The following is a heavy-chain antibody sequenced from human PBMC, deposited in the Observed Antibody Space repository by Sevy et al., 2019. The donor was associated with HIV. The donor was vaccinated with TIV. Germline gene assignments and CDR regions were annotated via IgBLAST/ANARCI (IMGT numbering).Heavy chain of an antibody. D-gene: IGHD3-16*01. V-gene: IGHV1-18*01. CDR3: ATGLRIPFSAEYFQH. CDR2: ISAYNGNT. J-gene: IGHJ1*01. Sequence: ASVKVSCKASGYTCTSYGISWVRLAPGQGLEWMGWISAYNGNTNYAQKLQGRVTMTTDTSTSTAYMELRSLRSDDTAVYYCATGLRIPFSAEYFQHWGQGTLVTVSS. CDR1: GYTCTSYG.